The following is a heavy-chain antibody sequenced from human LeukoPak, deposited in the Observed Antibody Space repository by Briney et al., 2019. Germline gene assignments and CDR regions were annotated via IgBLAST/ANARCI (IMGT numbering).Heavy chain of an antibody. J-gene: IGHJ4*02. CDR2: IYYSGST. Sequence: SETLSLTCTVSGGSISSYYWSWIRQPPGKGLEWIGYIYYSGSTNYNPSLKSRVTISVDTSKNQFSLKLSSVTAADTAVYYCARQGPTRHYGDIPYYFDYWGQGTLVTVSS. CDR3: ARQGPTRHYGDIPYYFDY. V-gene: IGHV4-59*08. CDR1: GGSISSYY. D-gene: IGHD4-17*01.